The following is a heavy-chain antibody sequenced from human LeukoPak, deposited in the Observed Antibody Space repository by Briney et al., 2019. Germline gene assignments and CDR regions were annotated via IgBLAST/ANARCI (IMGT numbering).Heavy chain of an antibody. J-gene: IGHJ4*02. Sequence: PSETLSLTCAVYGGSFSGYYWSWIRQPPGKGLGWIGEIDHSGSTNYNPSLKSRVTISVDTSKNQFSLKLSSVTAADTAVYYCARVGIAAAGDYWGQGTLVTVSS. CDR3: ARVGIAAAGDY. V-gene: IGHV4-34*01. D-gene: IGHD6-13*01. CDR1: GGSFSGYY. CDR2: IDHSGST.